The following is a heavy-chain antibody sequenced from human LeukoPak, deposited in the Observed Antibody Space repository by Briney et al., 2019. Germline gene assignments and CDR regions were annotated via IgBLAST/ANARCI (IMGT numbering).Heavy chain of an antibody. CDR1: GYTFTGFY. CDR2: INPNSGDA. Sequence: GASVKVSCKASGYTFTGFYIHWLRQAPGQGLEWMGWINPNSGDANYAPKFQGRVTMTRDTSISTAYMELSSLRSDDTAVYYCSRGHCGSATCQRNWFHPWGQGSLVNVSS. D-gene: IGHD1-26*01. V-gene: IGHV1-2*02. CDR3: SRGHCGSATCQRNWFHP. J-gene: IGHJ5*02.